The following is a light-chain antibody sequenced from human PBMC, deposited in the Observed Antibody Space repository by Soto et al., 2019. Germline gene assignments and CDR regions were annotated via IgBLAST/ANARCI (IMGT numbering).Light chain of an antibody. CDR3: ATWDDSLNGWV. V-gene: IGLV1-47*02. J-gene: IGLJ3*02. Sequence: QSVLTQSPSASGTPGQRVTISCSGSISNIGSNYVSWYQQLPGTAPKLLIFGNNQRPSGVPDRFSGSKSGTSASLAINGLRSEDEADYFCATWDDSLNGWVFGGGTKLTVL. CDR2: GNN. CDR1: ISNIGSNY.